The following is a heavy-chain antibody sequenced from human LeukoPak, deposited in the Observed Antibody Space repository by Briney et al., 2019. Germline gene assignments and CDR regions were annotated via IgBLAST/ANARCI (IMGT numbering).Heavy chain of an antibody. CDR1: GGSISSSSYY. Sequence: PSETLSLTXTVSGGSISSSSYYWGWIRQPPGKGLEWIGSIYHSGSTYYNPSLKSRVTISVDTSKNQFSLKLSSVTAADTAVYYCARQGGWFDPWGQGTLVTVSS. CDR3: ARQGGWFDP. J-gene: IGHJ5*02. D-gene: IGHD3-16*01. V-gene: IGHV4-39*01. CDR2: IYHSGST.